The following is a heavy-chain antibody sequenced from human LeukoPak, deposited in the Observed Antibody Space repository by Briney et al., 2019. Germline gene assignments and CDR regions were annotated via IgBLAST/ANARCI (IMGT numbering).Heavy chain of an antibody. D-gene: IGHD3-16*01. CDR1: GGSISDYY. CDR2: FYNSGSS. J-gene: IGHJ4*02. CDR3: TRGAGWLIDY. V-gene: IGHV4-59*01. Sequence: SETLSLTCTVSGGSISDYYRGWIRQPPGKGLEWIGYFYNSGSSTYNPSLKSRVTISVDTSKEQFSLKVNSVTAADTAVYYCTRGAGWLIDYWGQGILVTVSS.